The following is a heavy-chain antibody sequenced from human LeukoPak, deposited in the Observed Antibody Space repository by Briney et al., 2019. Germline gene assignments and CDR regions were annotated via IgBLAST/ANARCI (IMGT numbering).Heavy chain of an antibody. J-gene: IGHJ4*02. CDR1: GGSVSSYY. CDR3: ARDNGYTSGWGPPFDY. CDR2: MYISGST. Sequence: SETLSLTCTVSGGSVSSYYWSWIRQPAGKGLEWIGRMYISGSTKYNPSLKCRVTMSIDTSRNQLSLKLSSVPAADTAVYYCARDNGYTSGWGPPFDYWGQGTLVTVSS. D-gene: IGHD6-19*01. V-gene: IGHV4-4*07.